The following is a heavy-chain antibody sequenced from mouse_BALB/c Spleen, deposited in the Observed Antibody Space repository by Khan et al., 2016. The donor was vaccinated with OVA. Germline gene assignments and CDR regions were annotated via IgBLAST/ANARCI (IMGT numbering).Heavy chain of an antibody. J-gene: IGHJ2*01. Sequence: EVQLQESGAELVKPGASVKLSCTASGFKIKDTYMHWVKQRPEQGLEWIGRIDPANGNTKYDPKFQGKATITADTSPNTAYLQLSSLTSEDTVVYYCARVIYYGSSFDYWGQGTTLTVSS. V-gene: IGHV14-3*02. CDR2: IDPANGNT. CDR1: GFKIKDTY. D-gene: IGHD1-1*01. CDR3: ARVIYYGSSFDY.